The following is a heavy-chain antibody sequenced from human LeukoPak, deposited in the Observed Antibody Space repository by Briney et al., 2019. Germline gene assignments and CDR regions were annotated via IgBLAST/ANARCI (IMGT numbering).Heavy chain of an antibody. V-gene: IGHV1-46*01. CDR2: INPSGGST. CDR1: GYTFTSYY. Sequence: GASVKVSCKASGYTFTSYYMLWVRQASGQGLEWRGIINPSGGSTSYAQKFQGRVTMTRDMSTCTVYMELSSLRSEDTAVYYCARPCIAAAGNWAFDIWGQGTMFTVSS. J-gene: IGHJ3*02. CDR3: ARPCIAAAGNWAFDI. D-gene: IGHD6-13*01.